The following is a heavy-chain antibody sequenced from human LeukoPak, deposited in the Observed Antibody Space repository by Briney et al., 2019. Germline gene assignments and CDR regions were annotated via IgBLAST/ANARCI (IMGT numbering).Heavy chain of an antibody. J-gene: IGHJ4*02. CDR1: GYSFTSYW. CDR2: IYPGDSDT. V-gene: IGHV5-51*01. Sequence: GESLKISCKGSGYSFTSYWIGWVRQMPGKGLEWMGIIYPGDSDTRYSPSFQGQVTISADKSISTAYLQWSSLKASDTAMYYCARRLTAGLWVGELLFFDYWGQGTLVTVSS. CDR3: ARRLTAGLWVGELLFFDY. D-gene: IGHD3-10*01.